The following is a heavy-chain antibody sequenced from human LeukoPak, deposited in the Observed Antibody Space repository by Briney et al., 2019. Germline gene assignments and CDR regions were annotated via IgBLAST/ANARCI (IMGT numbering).Heavy chain of an antibody. V-gene: IGHV3-9*01. CDR1: GFTFDDYG. CDR3: AKDYGYSSSWYDY. D-gene: IGHD6-13*01. CDR2: ISWNSASV. J-gene: IGHJ4*02. Sequence: GRSLRLSCEASGFTFDDYGMHWVRQAPGKGLEWVSTISWNSASVGYVDSVKGRFTISRDNAKKTLYLQMNRLRPEDTALYYCAKDYGYSSSWYDYWGQGTLVTVSS.